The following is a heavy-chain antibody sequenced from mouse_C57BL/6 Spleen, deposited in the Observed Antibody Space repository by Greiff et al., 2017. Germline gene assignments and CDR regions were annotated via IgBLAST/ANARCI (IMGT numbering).Heavy chain of an antibody. J-gene: IGHJ4*01. CDR3: ARGETGYYYAMDY. D-gene: IGHD4-1*01. Sequence: VQLQQSGAELVRPGTSVKVSCKASGYAFTNYLIEWVKQRPGQGLEWIGVINPGSGGTNYNEKFKGKATLTADKSSSTAYMQLSSLTSEDSAVYFCARGETGYYYAMDYSGQGTSVTVSS. CDR1: GYAFTNYL. V-gene: IGHV1-54*01. CDR2: INPGSGGT.